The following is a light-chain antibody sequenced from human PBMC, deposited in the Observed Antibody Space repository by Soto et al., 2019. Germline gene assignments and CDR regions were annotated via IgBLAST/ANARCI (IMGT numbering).Light chain of an antibody. CDR2: DAS. CDR3: QQYNNWPLT. CDR1: QSVSTN. J-gene: IGKJ4*01. V-gene: IGKV3-15*01. Sequence: ERVMTHAPATLSVSPGETVTLSCRASQSVSTNLAWYQQKPGQAPRLLISDASTRATGIPARFSGSGSGTECTLTISSLQSEDFAVYYCQQYNNWPLTSGGGTKV.